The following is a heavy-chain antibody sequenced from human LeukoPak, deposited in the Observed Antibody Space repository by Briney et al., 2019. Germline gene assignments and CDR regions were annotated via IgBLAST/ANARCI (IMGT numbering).Heavy chain of an antibody. J-gene: IGHJ4*02. CDR1: GGSISSYY. CDR2: IYSSGST. D-gene: IGHD4-17*01. CDR3: ARRDGRFGY. V-gene: IGHV4-59*01. Sequence: SETLSLTCTVSGGSISSYYWSWIRQPPGKGLEWIGYIYSSGSTNYNPSLKSRVTISVDTSKNQFSLKLTSVTAADTAIYYCARRDGRFGYWGQGTLVTVSS.